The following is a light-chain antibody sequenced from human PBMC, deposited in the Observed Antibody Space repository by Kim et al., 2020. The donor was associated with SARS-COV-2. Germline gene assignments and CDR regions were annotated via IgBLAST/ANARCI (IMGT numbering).Light chain of an antibody. Sequence: LSPGERATLSCRASQSVSSSYLAWHQQRPGQAPRLLIDGASSSATVIAGRCSGSCCGAVFTITISRLEPEFVAVYYCQQYSSSPTFGQGTKVEIK. CDR3: QQYSSSPT. CDR2: GAS. V-gene: IGKV3-20*01. CDR1: QSVSSSY. J-gene: IGKJ1*01.